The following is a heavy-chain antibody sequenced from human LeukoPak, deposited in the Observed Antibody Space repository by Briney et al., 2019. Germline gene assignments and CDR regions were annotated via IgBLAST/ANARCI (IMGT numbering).Heavy chain of an antibody. CDR1: GGTFSSYA. Sequence: SVKVSCKTSGGTFSSYANSWVRQAPGQGLEWMGRIIPILGIANYAQKFQGRVTITADKSTSTAYMELSSLRSEDTAVYYCARDQGYYDSSGYYSFDYWGQGTLVTVSS. J-gene: IGHJ4*02. CDR2: IIPILGIA. D-gene: IGHD3-22*01. V-gene: IGHV1-69*04. CDR3: ARDQGYYDSSGYYSFDY.